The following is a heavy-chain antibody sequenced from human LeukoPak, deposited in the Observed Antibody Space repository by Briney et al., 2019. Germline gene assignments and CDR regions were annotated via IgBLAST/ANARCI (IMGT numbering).Heavy chain of an antibody. D-gene: IGHD3-9*01. V-gene: IGHV1-2*02. Sequence: ASVKVSCKASGYTFTGYYMHWVRQAPGQGLEWMGWINPNSGGTNYAQKFQGRVTMTRDTSISTAYMELSRLRSDDTAVYYCARSRSDYDILTGYSNTYYFDYWGQGTLVTVPS. CDR3: ARSRSDYDILTGYSNTYYFDY. CDR2: INPNSGGT. CDR1: GYTFTGYY. J-gene: IGHJ4*02.